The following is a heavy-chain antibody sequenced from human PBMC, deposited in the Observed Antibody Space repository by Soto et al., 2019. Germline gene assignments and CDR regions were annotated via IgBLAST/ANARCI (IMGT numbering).Heavy chain of an antibody. D-gene: IGHD3-10*01. CDR1: GFTFSSYA. CDR2: ISYDGSNK. V-gene: IGHV3-30-3*01. CDR3: PREGWGSGRALDV. Sequence: QVELVESGGGVVQPGRSLRLSCAASGFTFSSYAMHWVRQAPGKGLEWVAVISYDGSNKYYADSVKGRFTISRDNSKNTLYLQMNSLRAEDTAVYYCPREGWGSGRALDVWGQGTTVTVSS. J-gene: IGHJ6*02.